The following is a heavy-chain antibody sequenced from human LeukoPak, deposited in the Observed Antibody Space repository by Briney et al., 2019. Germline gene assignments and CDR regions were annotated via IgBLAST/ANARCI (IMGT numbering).Heavy chain of an antibody. CDR3: ARLYDGSGYTNRLDP. CDR2: IYYSGST. V-gene: IGHV4-59*11. Sequence: SETLSLTCTVSGGSISSHYWSWIRQPPGKGLEWIGYIYYSGSTNYNPSLKSRVTISVDTSKNQFSLKLSSVTAADTAVYYCARLYDGSGYTNRLDPWGQGTLVTVSS. J-gene: IGHJ5*02. CDR1: GGSISSHY. D-gene: IGHD3-22*01.